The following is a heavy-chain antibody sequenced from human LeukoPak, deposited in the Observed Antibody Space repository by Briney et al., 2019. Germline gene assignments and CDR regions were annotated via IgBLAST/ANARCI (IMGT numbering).Heavy chain of an antibody. CDR1: GYTFTSYG. J-gene: IGHJ5*02. Sequence: GASVKVSCKASGYTFTSYGISWVRQAPGQGLEWMGWISAYNGNTDYAQKFQGRVTMTTDTSTNTAYMDLRSLRSDDTAIYYCAKGAGGFSYYNWFDPWGQGTLVTVSS. CDR2: ISAYNGNT. D-gene: IGHD5-18*01. CDR3: AKGAGGFSYYNWFDP. V-gene: IGHV1-18*01.